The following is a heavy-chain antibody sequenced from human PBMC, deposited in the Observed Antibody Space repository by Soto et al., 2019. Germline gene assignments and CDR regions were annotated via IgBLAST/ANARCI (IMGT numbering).Heavy chain of an antibody. V-gene: IGHV3-33*01. J-gene: IGHJ1*01. CDR3: ASSIN. CDR1: GFPFSSYG. Sequence: GGSLRLSCAASGFPFSSYGMHWVRQAPGKGLDWVAVIWYDGSNKDYADSVKGRFTISRDNSKNTLFLQMNNLRVDDTAVYYCASSINWGKGTLVTVSS. CDR2: IWYDGSNK.